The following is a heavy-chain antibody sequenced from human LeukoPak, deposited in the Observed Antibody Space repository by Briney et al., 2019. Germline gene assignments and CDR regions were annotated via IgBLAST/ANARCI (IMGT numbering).Heavy chain of an antibody. J-gene: IGHJ4*02. CDR1: GFTGSSNY. D-gene: IGHD3-22*01. Sequence: GGSLRLSCAASGFTGSSNYMSWVCQAPGKGLEWVSVIYSGGSTYYADSVKGRFTISRDNSKNTLYLQMNSLRAEDTAVYYCAKGSYYDSSGSFYFDYWGQGTLVTVSS. CDR2: IYSGGST. CDR3: AKGSYYDSSGSFYFDY. V-gene: IGHV3-53*01.